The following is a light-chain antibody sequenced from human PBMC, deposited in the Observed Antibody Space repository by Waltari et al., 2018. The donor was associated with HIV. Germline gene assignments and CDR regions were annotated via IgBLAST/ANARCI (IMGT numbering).Light chain of an antibody. Sequence: QSALTQPASVSGSPGQSITISCAGTNSDVGGYAFVSWYQQFPGKAPKLLIYEVSNRPSGISSRFSGSKSGNTASLTISGLHTEDEADYYCTSFSTGNIPLLFGTGTKVTV. J-gene: IGLJ1*01. CDR3: TSFSTGNIPLL. CDR1: NSDVGGYAF. CDR2: EVS. V-gene: IGLV2-14*01.